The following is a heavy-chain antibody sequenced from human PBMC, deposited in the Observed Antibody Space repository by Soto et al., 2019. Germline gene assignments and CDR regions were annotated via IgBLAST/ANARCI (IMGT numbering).Heavy chain of an antibody. V-gene: IGHV1-18*01. Sequence: QLQLVQSGAEVKKPGASVKVSCKASGYNFTRFGISWVRHAPGHGLEWMGWMGALSGHTRQAQKCQGRLTMTTDASMKTAYIDLRSLTSDDTALYYCGSEGQLLAQEDYCQCNGMDVWGQGTTVIVSS. CDR3: GSEGQLLAQEDYCQCNGMDV. D-gene: IGHD1-26*01. CDR2: MGALSGHT. J-gene: IGHJ6*02. CDR1: GYNFTRFG.